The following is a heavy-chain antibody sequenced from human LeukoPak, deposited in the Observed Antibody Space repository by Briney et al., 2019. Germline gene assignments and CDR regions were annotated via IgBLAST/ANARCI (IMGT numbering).Heavy chain of an antibody. CDR2: INPSGGST. CDR1: GYTFTSYY. Sequence: ASVKVSCKASGYTFTSYYMHWVRQAPGQGLEWMGIINPSGGSTSYAQKFQGRVTMTRDMSTSTVYMELSSLRSEDTAVYYCARESSFYCSGGSCFVYWGQGTLVTVSS. CDR3: ARESSFYCSGGSCFVY. J-gene: IGHJ4*02. D-gene: IGHD2-15*01. V-gene: IGHV1-46*01.